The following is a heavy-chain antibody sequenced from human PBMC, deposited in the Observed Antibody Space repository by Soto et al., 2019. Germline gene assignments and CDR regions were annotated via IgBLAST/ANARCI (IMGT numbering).Heavy chain of an antibody. V-gene: IGHV3-48*01. CDR1: GFTFSSYS. J-gene: IGHJ4*02. CDR2: ISSASSTI. CDR3: IYGYSFDY. D-gene: IGHD3-10*01. Sequence: EVQLVESGGGLVQPGESLRLSCAASGFTFSSYSMNWVRQAPGKGLEWVSYISSASSTIYYADSVKGRFTISRDNAKNSLYLQMNSPRAEDTAVYYCIYGYSFDYWGRGTLVTVSS.